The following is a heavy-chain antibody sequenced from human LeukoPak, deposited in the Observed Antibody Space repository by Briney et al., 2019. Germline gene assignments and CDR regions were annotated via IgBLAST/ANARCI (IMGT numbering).Heavy chain of an antibody. CDR3: ARDEYYYGSGSFRNGMDV. J-gene: IGHJ6*02. CDR1: GFTFSSYE. V-gene: IGHV3-48*03. CDR2: ISSSGSTI. D-gene: IGHD3-10*01. Sequence: PGGSLRLSCAASGFTFSSYEMNWVRPAPGKGLEWVSYISSSGSTIYYADSVEGRFTISRDNAKNSLYLQMNSLRAEDTAVYYCARDEYYYGSGSFRNGMDVWGQGTTVTVSS.